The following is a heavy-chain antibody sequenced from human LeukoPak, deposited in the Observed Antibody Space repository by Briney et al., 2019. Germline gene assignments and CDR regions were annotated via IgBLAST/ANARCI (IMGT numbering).Heavy chain of an antibody. CDR3: ARDLDSSSGYYFCY. Sequence: GGSLRLSCTASGFTFNTYDMSWLRRATGTRLECVSYISSSSHTIFYADSEKGRFTVSRDNAKNSLYLQMNSLRAEDTAVYYGARDLDSSSGYYFCYWGQGTLVT. D-gene: IGHD6-13*01. CDR2: ISSSSHTI. CDR1: GFTFNTYD. V-gene: IGHV3-48*01. J-gene: IGHJ4*02.